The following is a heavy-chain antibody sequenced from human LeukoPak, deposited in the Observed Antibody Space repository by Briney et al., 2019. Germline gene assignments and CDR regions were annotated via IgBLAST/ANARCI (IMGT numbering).Heavy chain of an antibody. CDR3: ARGRVAAMFDDFDY. J-gene: IGHJ4*02. Sequence: GGSLRLSCAASGFTFSDYYMSWIRQAPGKGLEWVSYISSSGSTIYYADSVKGRFTISRDNAKSSLYLQMNSLRAEDTAVYYCARGRVAAMFDDFDYWGQGTLVTVSS. V-gene: IGHV3-11*04. CDR1: GFTFSDYY. CDR2: ISSSGSTI. D-gene: IGHD2-15*01.